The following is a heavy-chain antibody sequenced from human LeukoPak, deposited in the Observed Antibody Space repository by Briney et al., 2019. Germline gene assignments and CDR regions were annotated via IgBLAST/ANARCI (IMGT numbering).Heavy chain of an antibody. CDR3: ARDSGSYYADVDY. Sequence: ASVKVSCKASGGTFSNYAISCVRQAPGQGLEWMGGIIPIFGRASYAQKFQGRVTITADESTTTAYMELSSLRSEDTAVYYCARDSGSYYADVDYWGQGTLVTVSS. J-gene: IGHJ4*02. CDR2: IIPIFGRA. D-gene: IGHD1-26*01. CDR1: GGTFSNYA. V-gene: IGHV1-69*13.